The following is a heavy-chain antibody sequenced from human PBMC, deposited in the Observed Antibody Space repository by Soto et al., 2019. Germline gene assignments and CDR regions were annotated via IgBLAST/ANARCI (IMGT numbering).Heavy chain of an antibody. CDR3: AKNGYYNRLNWFDP. J-gene: IGHJ5*02. V-gene: IGHV3-23*01. Sequence: GGSLRLSCAASGFTCSSYAMSWARQAPGKGLEWVSAISGSGGSTYYADSVKGRFTISRDNSKNTLYLQMNSLRAEDTAVYYCAKNGYYNRLNWFDPWGQGTLVTVSS. D-gene: IGHD3-9*01. CDR1: GFTCSSYA. CDR2: ISGSGGST.